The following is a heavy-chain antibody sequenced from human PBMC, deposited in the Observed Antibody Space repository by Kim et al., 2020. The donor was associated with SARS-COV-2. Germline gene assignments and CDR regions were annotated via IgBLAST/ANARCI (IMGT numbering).Heavy chain of an antibody. D-gene: IGHD1-26*01. Sequence: SETLSLTCTVSGGSISSSSYYWGWIRQPPGKGLEWIGSIYYSWSTYYNPSLKSRVTISVDTSKNQFSLKLSSVTAADTAVYYCARGRIVGAPFDYWGQGTLVTVSS. V-gene: IGHV4-39*07. CDR2: IYYSWST. CDR3: ARGRIVGAPFDY. CDR1: GGSISSSSYY. J-gene: IGHJ4*02.